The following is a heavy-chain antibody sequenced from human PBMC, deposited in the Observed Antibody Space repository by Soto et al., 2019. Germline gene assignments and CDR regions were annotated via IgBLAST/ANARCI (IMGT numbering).Heavy chain of an antibody. J-gene: IGHJ3*02. Sequence: GGSLRLSCAASGFTFSSYDMHWVRQATGKGLEWVSAIGTAGDTYYPGSVKGRFTISRENAKNSLYLQMNSLRAGDTAVYYCARGPLFRGVIYAFDIWGQGTMVTVSS. V-gene: IGHV3-13*01. CDR1: GFTFSSYD. CDR3: ARGPLFRGVIYAFDI. CDR2: IGTAGDT. D-gene: IGHD3-10*01.